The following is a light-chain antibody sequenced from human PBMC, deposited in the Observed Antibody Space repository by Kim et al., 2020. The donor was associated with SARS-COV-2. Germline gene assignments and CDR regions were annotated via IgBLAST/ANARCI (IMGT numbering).Light chain of an antibody. Sequence: DIQMTQSPSSLSASVGDRVTINCRASHPISNYLNWYQQKLGKGPNLLIYSASTLQSGVPSRFSGRGSGTDFTLTISSLQPEDFAIYFCQQSVETPYTFGQGTKLEIK. CDR2: SAS. CDR3: QQSVETPYT. CDR1: HPISNY. J-gene: IGKJ2*01. V-gene: IGKV1-39*01.